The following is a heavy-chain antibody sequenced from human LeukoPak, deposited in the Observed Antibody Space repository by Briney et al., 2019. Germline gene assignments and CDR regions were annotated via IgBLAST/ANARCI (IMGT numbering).Heavy chain of an antibody. CDR3: AREQRITMIVGAFDI. Sequence: PGGSLRLSCAPSGFTFSTYSLHWVRQAPGKGLEWVAVISYDGSNKYYADSVKGRFTISRDNAKNSLYLQMNSLRAEDTAVYYCAREQRITMIVGAFDIWGQGTMVTVSS. V-gene: IGHV3-30-3*01. CDR1: GFTFSTYS. J-gene: IGHJ3*02. CDR2: ISYDGSNK. D-gene: IGHD3-22*01.